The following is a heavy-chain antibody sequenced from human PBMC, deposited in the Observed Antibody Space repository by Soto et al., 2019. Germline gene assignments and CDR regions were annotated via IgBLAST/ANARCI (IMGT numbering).Heavy chain of an antibody. J-gene: IGHJ6*02. CDR3: ARVGFNWNDDYYGMDV. V-gene: IGHV4-34*01. CDR2: INHSGST. D-gene: IGHD1-20*01. CDR1: GGSFCGYY. Sequence: SETLSLTCAVHGGSFCGYYWSWISPHPRKGLERIGEINHSGSTNYNPSLKSRVTISVDTSKNQFSLKLSSVTAADTAVYYCARVGFNWNDDYYGMDVWGQGTTVS.